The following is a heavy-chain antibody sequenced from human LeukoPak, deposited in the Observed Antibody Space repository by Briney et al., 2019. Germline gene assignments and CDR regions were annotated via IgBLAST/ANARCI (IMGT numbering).Heavy chain of an antibody. D-gene: IGHD3-22*01. CDR2: IIPIFGTA. V-gene: IGHV1-69*13. J-gene: IGHJ4*02. CDR3: ARARNYYDSSGYYH. CDR1: GGTFSSYA. Sequence: SVKVSCTASGGTFSSYAISWVRQAPGQGLEWMGGIIPIFGTANYAQKFQGRVTITADESTSTAYMELSSLRPEDTAVYYCARARNYYDSSGYYHWGQGTLVTVSS.